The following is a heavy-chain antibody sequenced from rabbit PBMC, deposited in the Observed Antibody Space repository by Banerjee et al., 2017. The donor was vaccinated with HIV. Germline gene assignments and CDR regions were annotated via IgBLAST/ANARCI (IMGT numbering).Heavy chain of an antibody. CDR3: ARAGVDGYGYPLYFDL. Sequence: QSLEESGGDLVKPEGSLTLTCKASGFDLYGYYYMCWVRQAPGKGLEWIACIYTGSAGSTYYASWAKGRFTISKTSSTTVTLQMTSLTAADTATYFCARAGVDGYGYPLYFDLWGPGTLVTVS. V-gene: IGHV1S40*01. D-gene: IGHD6-1*01. CDR2: IYTGSAGST. CDR1: GFDLYGYYY. J-gene: IGHJ4*01.